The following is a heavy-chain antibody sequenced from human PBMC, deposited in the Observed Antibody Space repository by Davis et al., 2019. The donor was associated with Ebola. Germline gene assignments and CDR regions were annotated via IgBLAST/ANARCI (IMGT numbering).Heavy chain of an antibody. V-gene: IGHV3-23*01. D-gene: IGHD1-26*01. CDR2: LGTSADT. J-gene: IGHJ3*02. CDR1: GFVFRNYV. Sequence: GESLKISCAASGFVFRNYVMSWVRQAPGKGLEWVSTLGTSADTYYADSVKGRFTISRGNSKNTLYLQMNGLRVEDTAIYYCAKDTSNIWFDIWGQGTNVTVSS. CDR3: AKDTSNIWFDI.